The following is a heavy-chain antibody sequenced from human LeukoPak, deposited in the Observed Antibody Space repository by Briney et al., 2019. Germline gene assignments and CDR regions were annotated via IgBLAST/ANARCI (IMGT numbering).Heavy chain of an antibody. CDR3: ARQVSGQQLDEALDY. Sequence: SETLSLTCTVSGGSISSSSYHWGWIRQPPGKGLEWIGSIYYSGSTYYNPSLKSRVTISVDTSKNQFSLKLSSVTAADTAVYYCARQVSGQQLDEALDYWGQGTLVTVSS. J-gene: IGHJ4*02. D-gene: IGHD6-13*01. V-gene: IGHV4-39*01. CDR2: IYYSGST. CDR1: GGSISSSSYH.